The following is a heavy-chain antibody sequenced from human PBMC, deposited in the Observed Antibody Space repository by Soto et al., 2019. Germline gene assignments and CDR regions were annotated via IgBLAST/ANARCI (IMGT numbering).Heavy chain of an antibody. CDR1: GFTFSSYS. D-gene: IGHD2-15*01. CDR3: ARDSGCSGGSCYSTEGTFDP. J-gene: IGHJ5*02. Sequence: EVQLVESGGGLVQPGGSLRLSCAASGFTFSSYSMNWVRQAPGKGLEWVSSISSSSSYIYYADSVKGRFTISRDNAKNSLYLQMNSLRAEDTAVYYWARDSGCSGGSCYSTEGTFDPWGQGTLVTVSS. CDR2: ISSSSSYI. V-gene: IGHV3-21*01.